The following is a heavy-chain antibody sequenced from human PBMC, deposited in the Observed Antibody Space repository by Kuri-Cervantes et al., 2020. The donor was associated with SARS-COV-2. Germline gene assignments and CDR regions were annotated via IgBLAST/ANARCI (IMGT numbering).Heavy chain of an antibody. D-gene: IGHD1-1*01. CDR3: AKMSVYNWNDGDFDY. J-gene: IGHJ4*02. V-gene: IGHV3-23*01. CDR2: ISGSGGST. Sequence: LSLTCAASGLTFSSYAMSWVRQAPGKGLEWVSAISGSGGSTYYADSVKGRFTISRDNSKNTLYLQMNSLRAEDTAVYYCAKMSVYNWNDGDFDYWGQGTLVTVSS. CDR1: GLTFSSYA.